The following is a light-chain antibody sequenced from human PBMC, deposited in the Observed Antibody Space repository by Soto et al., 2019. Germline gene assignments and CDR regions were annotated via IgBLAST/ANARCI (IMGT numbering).Light chain of an antibody. Sequence: QSVLTQPPSVSAAPGQKVTISCSGSSSNIGGYYVSWYQQFPGTAPKLLIYDDNKRPSGIPDRFSGSKSGTSATLGITGFQTGDEADYYCGSWDSSLSAYVFGTGTKVTVL. J-gene: IGLJ1*01. V-gene: IGLV1-51*01. CDR2: DDN. CDR1: SSNIGGYY. CDR3: GSWDSSLSAYV.